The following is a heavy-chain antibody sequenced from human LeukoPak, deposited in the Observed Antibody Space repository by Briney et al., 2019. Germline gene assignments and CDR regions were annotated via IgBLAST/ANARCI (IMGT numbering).Heavy chain of an antibody. D-gene: IGHD2-2*01. CDR1: GFTFSTYT. Sequence: GGSLRLSCVASGFTFSTYTMTWVRQAPGKGLEWVSSIRPGESGGGTFYADSVKGRFTISRDNSKNTLYLQMNSLRAEDTAVYYCAKVQYCSSTSCYVFDYWVQGTLVTVSS. CDR2: IRPGESGGGT. CDR3: AKVQYCSSTSCYVFDY. V-gene: IGHV3-23*01. J-gene: IGHJ4*02.